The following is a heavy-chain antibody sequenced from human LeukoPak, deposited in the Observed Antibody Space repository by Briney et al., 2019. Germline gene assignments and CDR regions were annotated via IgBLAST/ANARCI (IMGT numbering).Heavy chain of an antibody. D-gene: IGHD6-25*01. CDR1: GGSISSGSYY. CDR3: ARGYSSGVNY. CDR2: IYYSGST. V-gene: IGHV4-61*01. J-gene: IGHJ4*02. Sequence: SETLSLTCTVSGGSISSGSYYWSWIRQPPGKGLEWIGYIYYSGSTNYNPSLNSRVTISVDTSKNQSSLKLSSVTAADTAVYYCARGYSSGVNYWGQGTLVTVSS.